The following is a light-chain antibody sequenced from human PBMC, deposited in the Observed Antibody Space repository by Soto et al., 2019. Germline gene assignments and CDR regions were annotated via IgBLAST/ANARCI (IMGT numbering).Light chain of an antibody. J-gene: IGKJ4*01. CDR3: QQLRMYPST. CDR2: AAS. Sequence: IQLTQSPSSLSASVGDRVTISCRDSEDSAFYLAWYQQKPGEAPKLLIYAASILYGGVPSRFSGSGSGTDFALTITSLQAEDFATYYCQQLRMYPSTFGGGTKVEIK. V-gene: IGKV1-9*01. CDR1: EDSAFY.